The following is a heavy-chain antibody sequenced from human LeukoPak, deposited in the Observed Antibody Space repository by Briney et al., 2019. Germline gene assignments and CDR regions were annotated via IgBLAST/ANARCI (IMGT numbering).Heavy chain of an antibody. D-gene: IGHD3-10*01. CDR1: GFTFSSYW. V-gene: IGHV4-34*01. CDR3: ARVGSGLGVRYYCGSGSYSQHGRPFDY. CDR2: INHSGST. J-gene: IGHJ4*02. Sequence: KPGGSLRLSCAASGFTFSSYWMSWIRQPPGKGLEWIGEINHSGSTNYNPSLKSRVTISVDTSKNQFSLKLSSVTAADTAVYYCARVGSGLGVRYYCGSGSYSQHGRPFDYWGQGTLVTVSS.